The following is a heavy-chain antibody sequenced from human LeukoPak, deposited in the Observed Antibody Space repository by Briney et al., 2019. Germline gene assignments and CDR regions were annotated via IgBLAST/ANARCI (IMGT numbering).Heavy chain of an antibody. J-gene: IGHJ3*02. V-gene: IGHV4-4*07. Sequence: PSETLSLTCSASGGSISGYYWSWIRQPAGKGLEWLGRVYTSGSTNYNPSLKSRVTISMDTSKNQFSLKLSSVTAADTAVYYCARDGRQRVTMDTGALDIWGQGTMVTVSS. CDR3: ARDGRQRVTMDTGALDI. D-gene: IGHD3-10*01. CDR1: GGSISGYY. CDR2: VYTSGST.